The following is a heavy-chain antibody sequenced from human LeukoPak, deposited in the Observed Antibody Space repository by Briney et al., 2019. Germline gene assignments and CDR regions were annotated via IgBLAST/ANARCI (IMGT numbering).Heavy chain of an antibody. D-gene: IGHD3-9*01. CDR1: GYTFTNYA. CDR3: ARDSVRDYDILTGFPYYYYYGMDV. V-gene: IGHV1-69*04. J-gene: IGHJ6*02. Sequence: GASVKVSCKASGYTFTNYAMSWVRQAPGQGLEWMGRIIPILGIANYAQKFQGRVTITADKSTSTAYMELSSLRSEDTAVYYCARDSVRDYDILTGFPYYYYYGMDVWGQGTTVTVSS. CDR2: IIPILGIA.